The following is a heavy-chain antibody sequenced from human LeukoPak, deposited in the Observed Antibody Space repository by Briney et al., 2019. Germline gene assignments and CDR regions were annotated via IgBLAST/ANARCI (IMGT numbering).Heavy chain of an antibody. Sequence: GSSVKVSCKASGGTFSSYAISWVRQAPGQGLEWMGRIIPILGIANHAQKFQGRVTITADKSTSTAYMELSSLRPEDTAVYYCAREYSSSWYYFDYWGQGTLVTVSS. V-gene: IGHV1-69*04. CDR2: IIPILGIA. D-gene: IGHD6-13*01. J-gene: IGHJ4*02. CDR3: AREYSSSWYYFDY. CDR1: GGTFSSYA.